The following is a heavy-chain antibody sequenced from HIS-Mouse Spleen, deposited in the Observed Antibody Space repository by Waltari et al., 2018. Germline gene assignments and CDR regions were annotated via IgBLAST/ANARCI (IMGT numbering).Heavy chain of an antibody. D-gene: IGHD6-13*01. CDR2: IYSGGST. J-gene: IGHJ2*01. CDR3: ARGGLAAAGWYFDL. Sequence: EVQLVESGGGLIQPGGSLRLSCAASGFTCSSHYMSWVCPGPGKGLEWVSVIYSGGSTYYADSVKGRFTISRDNSKNTLYLQMNSLRAEDTAVYYCARGGLAAAGWYFDLWGRGTLVTVSS. CDR1: GFTCSSHY. V-gene: IGHV3-53*01.